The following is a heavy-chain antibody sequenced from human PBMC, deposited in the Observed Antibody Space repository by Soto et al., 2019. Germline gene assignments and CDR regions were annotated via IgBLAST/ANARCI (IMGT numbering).Heavy chain of an antibody. CDR2: IYWDDDK. J-gene: IGHJ5*02. Sequence: QITLKESGPPLVKPTQTLTLTCTFSGFSLSTSGVGVGWIRQPPGKALEWLALIYWDDDKRYSPSLKSRLTITKDTSKNQVVRTMTNMDPVDTATYYCAHSLIGYYYDSSGSNWFDPWGQGTLVTVSS. CDR3: AHSLIGYYYDSSGSNWFDP. CDR1: GFSLSTSGVG. V-gene: IGHV2-5*02. D-gene: IGHD3-22*01.